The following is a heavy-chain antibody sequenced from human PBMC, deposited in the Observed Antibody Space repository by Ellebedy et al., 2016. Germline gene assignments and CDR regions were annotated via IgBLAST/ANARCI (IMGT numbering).Heavy chain of an antibody. CDR3: ARGVIAAARLVY. J-gene: IGHJ4*02. CDR2: MNPNSGNT. D-gene: IGHD6-13*01. V-gene: IGHV1-8*01. Sequence: ASVKVSXKASGYTFTSYDINWVRQATGQGLEWMGWMNPNSGNTGYAQKFQGRVTMTRNTSISTAYMELSSLRSEDTAVYYCARGVIAAARLVYWGQGTLVTVSS. CDR1: GYTFTSYD.